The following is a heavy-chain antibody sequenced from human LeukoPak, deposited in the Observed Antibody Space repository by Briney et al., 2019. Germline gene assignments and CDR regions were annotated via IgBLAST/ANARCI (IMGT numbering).Heavy chain of an antibody. CDR2: ISYDGSNK. CDR1: GFTFSSYG. V-gene: IGHV3-30*18. D-gene: IGHD3-10*01. Sequence: GGSLRLSCAASGFTFSSYGMHWVRQAPGKGLEWVAVISYDGSNKYYADSVKGRFTISRDNSKNTLYLQMNSLRAEDTAVYYCAKDLMRARYYYGSGSYKKAPYYFDYWGQGTLVTVSS. CDR3: AKDLMRARYYYGSGSYKKAPYYFDY. J-gene: IGHJ4*02.